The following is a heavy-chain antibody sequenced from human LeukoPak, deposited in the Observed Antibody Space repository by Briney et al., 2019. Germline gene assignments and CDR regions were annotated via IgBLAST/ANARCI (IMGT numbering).Heavy chain of an antibody. CDR2: INPNSGGT. V-gene: IGHV1-2*02. CDR3: ARLTVTTTDY. CDR1: GYTFTGYY. D-gene: IGHD4-17*01. J-gene: IGHJ4*02. Sequence: ASVKVSCKASGYTFTGYYMRWVRQAPGQGLELMGWINPNSGGTNYAQEFQGSVTMTRDTSISTAYMELSRLRSDDTAVYFCARLTVTTTDYWGQGTLVTVSS.